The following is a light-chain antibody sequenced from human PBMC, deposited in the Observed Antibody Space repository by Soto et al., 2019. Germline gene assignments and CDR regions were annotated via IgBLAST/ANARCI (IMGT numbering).Light chain of an antibody. CDR1: QSINSTY. CDR2: GAS. V-gene: IGKV3-20*01. J-gene: IGKJ3*01. CDR3: RQYGSSPFT. Sequence: EIVLTQSPGTLSLSPGERAILSCRASQSINSTYLGWYQQKPGQAPRLLINGASSRATGIPDRFSGSGSGTDFTLTISRLAPEDFAVYYCRQYGSSPFTFGPGTKVDIK.